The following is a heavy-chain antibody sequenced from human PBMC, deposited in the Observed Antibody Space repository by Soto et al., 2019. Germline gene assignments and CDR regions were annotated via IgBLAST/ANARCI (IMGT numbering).Heavy chain of an antibody. D-gene: IGHD3-16*02. CDR2: ISGSGGST. CDR1: GFTFNSYA. Sequence: GGSLRLSCAASGFTFNSYAKSWVRQAPGKGLEWVSAISGSGGSTYYADSVKGRFTISRDNSKNTLYLQMNSLRAEDTAVYYCAIFPTYYDYIWGSYRPENWFDPWGQGTLVTVSS. J-gene: IGHJ5*02. CDR3: AIFPTYYDYIWGSYRPENWFDP. V-gene: IGHV3-23*01.